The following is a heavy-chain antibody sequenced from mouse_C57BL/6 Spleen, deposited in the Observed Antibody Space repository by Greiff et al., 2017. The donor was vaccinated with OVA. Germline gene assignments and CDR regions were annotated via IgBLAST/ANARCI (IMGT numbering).Heavy chain of an antibody. CDR3: ARDWDVGY. J-gene: IGHJ2*01. CDR1: GYTFTDYY. D-gene: IGHD4-1*01. CDR2: INPNNGGT. Sequence: VQLQQSGPELVKPGASVKISCKASGYTFTDYYMNWVKQSHGKSLEWIGDINPNNGGTSYNQKFKGKATLTVDKSSSTAYTELRSLTSEDSAVYYCARDWDVGYWGQGTTLTVSS. V-gene: IGHV1-26*01.